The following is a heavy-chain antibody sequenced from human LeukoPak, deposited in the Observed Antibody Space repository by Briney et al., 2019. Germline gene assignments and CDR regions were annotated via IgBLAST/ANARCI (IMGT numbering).Heavy chain of an antibody. Sequence: GGSLRLSCAASGFTFSSYAMHWVRQAPGKGLEWVAVISYDGSNKYYADSVKGRFTISRDNSKNTLYLQMNSLRADDTAVYYCAKGGLVHRFDPWGQGTLVTVSS. CDR3: AKGGLVHRFDP. CDR1: GFTFSSYA. V-gene: IGHV3-30*04. CDR2: ISYDGSNK. J-gene: IGHJ5*02.